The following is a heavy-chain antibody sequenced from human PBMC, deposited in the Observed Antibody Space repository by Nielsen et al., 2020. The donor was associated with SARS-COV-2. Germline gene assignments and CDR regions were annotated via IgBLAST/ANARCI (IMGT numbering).Heavy chain of an antibody. J-gene: IGHJ4*02. CDR1: GFTFSQYS. CDR3: AKAFRSSDWVRAAADF. D-gene: IGHD6-25*01. V-gene: IGHV3-23*01. Sequence: GESLKISCTASGFTFSQYSMRWVRQAPGKGLEWVSAISERRERTHYADSVEGRFTISRDNSKNTLYLQMNSLRADDTAVYYCAKAFRSSDWVRAAADFWGQVTLLTFSS. CDR2: ISERRERT.